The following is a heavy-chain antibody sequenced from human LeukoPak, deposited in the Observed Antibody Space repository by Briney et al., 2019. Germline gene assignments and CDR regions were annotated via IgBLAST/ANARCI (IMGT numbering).Heavy chain of an antibody. Sequence: GGSLRLSCAASGFTFSSYGMHWVRQAPGKWLEWVAVISYDGSNKYYADSVKGRFTISRDNSKNTLYLQMNSLRAEDTAVYYCAKDQGSLPELLVDYWGQGTLVTVSS. CDR3: AKDQGSLPELLVDY. CDR1: GFTFSSYG. J-gene: IGHJ4*02. CDR2: ISYDGSNK. V-gene: IGHV3-30*18. D-gene: IGHD1-26*01.